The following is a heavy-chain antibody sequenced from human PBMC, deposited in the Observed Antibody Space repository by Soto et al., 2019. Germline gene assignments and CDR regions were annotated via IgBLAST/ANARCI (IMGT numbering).Heavy chain of an antibody. CDR3: ARLRLTTVANLDY. V-gene: IGHV5-10-1*01. D-gene: IGHD4-17*01. CDR1: GYSFTTYW. Sequence: ISRKASGYSFTTYWPSRVRQMPGKGLECTGRIDPSDSYTNYSPSYTGHVTISAHKSSNTSYPQSTSLKASDTAMYYCARLRLTTVANLDYWGQGTLVTVSS. J-gene: IGHJ4*02. CDR2: IDPSDSYT.